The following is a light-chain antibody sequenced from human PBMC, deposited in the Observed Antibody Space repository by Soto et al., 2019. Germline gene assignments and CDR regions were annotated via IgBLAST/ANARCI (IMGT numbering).Light chain of an antibody. CDR2: GAS. V-gene: IGKV3-20*01. CDR3: QQYNNWPRT. Sequence: EIVLTQSPGTLSLSPGERATLSCRASQSVSSSYLAWYQQKPGQAPRLLIYGASSRATGIPDRFSGSGSGTDFTLTISRLEPEDYAVYYWQQYNNWPRTFGQGTKVEIK. J-gene: IGKJ1*01. CDR1: QSVSSSY.